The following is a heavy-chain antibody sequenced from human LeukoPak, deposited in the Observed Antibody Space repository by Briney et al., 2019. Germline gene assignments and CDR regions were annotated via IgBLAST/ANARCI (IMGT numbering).Heavy chain of an antibody. CDR1: GFTFSSYG. D-gene: IGHD3-16*01. J-gene: IGHJ1*01. Sequence: QPGGSLRLSCAASGFTFSSYGMHWVRQAPGKGLEWVAVISYDGSNKYYADSVKGRFTISRDNSKNTLYLQMNSLRAEDTAVYYCAKEGGGLRRYFQHWGQGTLVNVSS. CDR2: ISYDGSNK. CDR3: AKEGGGLRRYFQH. V-gene: IGHV3-30*18.